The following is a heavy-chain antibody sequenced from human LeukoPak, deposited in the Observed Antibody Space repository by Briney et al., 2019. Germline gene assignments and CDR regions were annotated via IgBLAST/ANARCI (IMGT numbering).Heavy chain of an antibody. D-gene: IGHD5-24*01. CDR3: ARLRDGDNLGLYSYFMDV. V-gene: IGHV4-39*01. CDR2: IYYSGST. CDR1: DGSISTSDYY. J-gene: IGHJ6*03. Sequence: SETLSLTCTVSDGSISTSDYYWGWIRQPPGKGLEWIGSIYYSGSTYYNPSLRGRVTISVDTSKNQFSLKLSSVTAADTAVYYCARLRDGDNLGLYSYFMDVWGKGTTVTISS.